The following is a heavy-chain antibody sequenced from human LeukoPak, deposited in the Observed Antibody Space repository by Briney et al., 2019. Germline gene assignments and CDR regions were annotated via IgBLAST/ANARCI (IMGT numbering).Heavy chain of an antibody. J-gene: IGHJ5*02. V-gene: IGHV4-39*07. CDR2: IYYSGST. CDR1: GGSISSSSYY. D-gene: IGHD6-13*01. CDR3: ARGRPTTTIAAAGVNWFDP. Sequence: SETLSLTCTVSGGSISSSSYYWGWIRQPPGKGLEWIGSIYYSGSTNYNPSLKSRVTISVDTSKNQFSLKLSSVTAADTAVYYCARGRPTTTIAAAGVNWFDPWGQGTLVTVSS.